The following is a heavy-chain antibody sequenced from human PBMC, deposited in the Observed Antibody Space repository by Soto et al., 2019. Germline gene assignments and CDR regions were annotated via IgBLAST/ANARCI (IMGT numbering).Heavy chain of an antibody. V-gene: IGHV1-69*01. J-gene: IGHJ5*02. CDR1: GGTFSSYA. D-gene: IGHD3-10*01. Sequence: VLLVQSGSEVKKPGTSVKVSCKASGGTFSSYAISWVRQAPGQGLEWMGGIVPMHGTAKYAHKFQGRDPIASNESTSTAYMELSSLRFDDTAVYYCAREFQSVGFGSYLFDPWGQGTLVTVSS. CDR3: AREFQSVGFGSYLFDP. CDR2: IVPMHGTA.